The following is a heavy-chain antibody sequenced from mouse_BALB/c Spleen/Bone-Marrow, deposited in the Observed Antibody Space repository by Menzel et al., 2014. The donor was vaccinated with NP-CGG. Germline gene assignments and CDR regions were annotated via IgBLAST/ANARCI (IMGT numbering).Heavy chain of an antibody. Sequence: EVKLVESGPDLVKPSQSLSLTCTVTGYSITSGYSWHWIRQFPGNKLEWMGSIYYSGGSNYNPSLKSRVSISRDTSKNQFFLQLNSVTSEDAATYYCARHDGYFDYWGQGTTLTVSS. D-gene: IGHD2-3*01. V-gene: IGHV3-1*02. CDR3: ARHDGYFDY. J-gene: IGHJ2*01. CDR1: GYSITSGYS. CDR2: IYYSGGS.